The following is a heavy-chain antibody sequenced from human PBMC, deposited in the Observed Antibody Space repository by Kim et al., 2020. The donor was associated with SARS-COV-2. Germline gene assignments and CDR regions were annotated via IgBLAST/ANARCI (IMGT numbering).Heavy chain of an antibody. J-gene: IGHJ5*02. Sequence: SETLSLTCTVSGYSISSGYYWGWIRQPPGKGLEWIGSIYHSGSTYYNPSLKSRVTISVDTSKNQFSLKLSSVTAADTAVYYCARSPSAYLVSSGWYDWFDPWGQGTLVTVSS. D-gene: IGHD6-19*01. CDR3: ARSPSAYLVSSGWYDWFDP. CDR1: GYSISSGYY. V-gene: IGHV4-38-2*02. CDR2: IYHSGST.